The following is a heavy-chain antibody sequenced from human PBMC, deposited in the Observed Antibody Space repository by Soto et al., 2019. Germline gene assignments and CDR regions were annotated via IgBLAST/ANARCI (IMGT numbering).Heavy chain of an antibody. CDR2: IIPMFDST. CDR3: ARDPNCKTSSCHKWFDP. J-gene: IGHJ5*02. Sequence: QVQLVQSGAEVQKPGSSVKVSCKVSGGTFNTHSFNWLQQAPGKGLEWMGGIIPMFDSTVYSQRFQGRVTITADESTRTVYMELSSLRSEDTALYYCARDPNCKTSSCHKWFDPWGQGTLVTVSS. V-gene: IGHV1-69*01. CDR1: GGTFNTHS. D-gene: IGHD2-2*01.